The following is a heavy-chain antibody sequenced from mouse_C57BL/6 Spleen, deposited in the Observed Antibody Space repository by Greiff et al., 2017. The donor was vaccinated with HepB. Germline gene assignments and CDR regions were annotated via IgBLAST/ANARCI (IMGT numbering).Heavy chain of an antibody. V-gene: IGHV1-36*01. D-gene: IGHD1-1*01. J-gene: IGHJ4*01. CDR1: GFTFTDYY. CDR3: ARRLLRFPYAMDY. Sequence: EVKLVESGPVLVKPGPSVKISCKASGFTFTDYYMHWVKQSHGKSLEWIGLVYPYNGGTSYNQKFKGKATLTVDTSSSTAYMELNSLTSEDSAVYYCARRLLRFPYAMDYWGQGTSVTVSS. CDR2: VYPYNGGT.